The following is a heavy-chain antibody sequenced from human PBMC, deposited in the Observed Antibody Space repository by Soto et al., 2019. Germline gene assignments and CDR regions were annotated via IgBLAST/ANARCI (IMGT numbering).Heavy chain of an antibody. CDR2: ISGSGGST. D-gene: IGHD1-26*01. CDR3: AKLLRGSCFDY. J-gene: IGHJ4*02. CDR1: GFTFSSYA. V-gene: IGHV3-23*01. Sequence: GSLRLCFAASGFTFSSYAMSWVRQAPGKGLEWVSAISGSGGSTYYADSVKGRFTISRDNSKNTLYLQMNSLRAEDTAVYYCAKLLRGSCFDYWGQGTLVTVSS.